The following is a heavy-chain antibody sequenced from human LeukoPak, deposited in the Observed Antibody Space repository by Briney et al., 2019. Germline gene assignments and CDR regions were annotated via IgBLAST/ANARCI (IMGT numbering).Heavy chain of an antibody. CDR3: ARETNLISSGLDY. D-gene: IGHD3-10*01. CDR2: IFPSGGEI. CDR1: GFTFSTFA. J-gene: IGHJ4*02. Sequence: PGGSLRLSCAASGFTFSTFAMIWVRQPPGKGLEWVSSIFPSGGEIHYADSVRGRFTISRDNANNSLSLQMNSLRAEDTAVYYCARETNLISSGLDYWGLGTLVTVSS. V-gene: IGHV3-21*01.